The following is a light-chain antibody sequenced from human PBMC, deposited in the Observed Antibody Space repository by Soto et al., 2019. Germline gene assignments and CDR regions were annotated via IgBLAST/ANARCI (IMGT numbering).Light chain of an antibody. V-gene: IGKV3-15*01. CDR1: QSVSSN. J-gene: IGKJ2*01. CDR3: QQYNNWPPYT. CDR2: GAS. Sequence: EIVMTQSPATLSVSPGEGAALSCRASQSVSSNLAWYQQKPGQAPRLLIYGASTRATGLPARFSGSGSGTEFTLTSSSLQSEDCAVYYWQQYNNWPPYTFGQGTKLEIK.